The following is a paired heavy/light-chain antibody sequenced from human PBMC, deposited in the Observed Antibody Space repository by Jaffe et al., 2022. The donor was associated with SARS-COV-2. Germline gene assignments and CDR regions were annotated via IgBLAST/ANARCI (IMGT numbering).Heavy chain of an antibody. Sequence: QVQLVESGGGVVQPGRSLRLSCAASGFTFSSYGMHWVRQAPGKGLEWVAVISSDGNDKYHADSVTGRFTISRDNSKKTLYLQMNSLRAEDTAVYYCAKGSHSGSYYDYYYGMDVWGQGTTVTVSS. CDR1: GFTFSSYG. CDR3: AKGSHSGSYYDYYYGMDV. D-gene: IGHD1-26*01. J-gene: IGHJ6*02. V-gene: IGHV3-30*18. CDR2: ISSDGNDK.
Light chain of an antibody. CDR1: SLRSYY. V-gene: IGLV3-19*01. Sequence: SSELTQDPAVSVALGQTVRITCQGDSLRSYYASWYQQKPGQAPVLVIYAKDNRPSGIPDRFSGSSSGNTASLTITGAQAEDEADYYCNSRDTSGFHFVFGSGTKVTVL. CDR2: AKD. CDR3: NSRDTSGFHFV. J-gene: IGLJ1*01.